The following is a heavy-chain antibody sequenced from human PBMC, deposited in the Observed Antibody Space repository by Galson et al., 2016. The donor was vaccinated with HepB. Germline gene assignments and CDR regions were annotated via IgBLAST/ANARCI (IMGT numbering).Heavy chain of an antibody. CDR3: LTGDYGGNSEYDYGMDV. CDR2: FDPEDGET. D-gene: IGHD4-23*01. J-gene: IGHJ6*02. CDR1: GHTFIELS. Sequence: SVKVSCKVSGHTFIELSMHWVRQAPGKGLEWMGGFDPEDGETIYAQKFQGRVTMTEDTATDTAYMERSTQRSEDTAVYYCLTGDYGGNSEYDYGMDVWGQGTTVTVSS. V-gene: IGHV1-24*01.